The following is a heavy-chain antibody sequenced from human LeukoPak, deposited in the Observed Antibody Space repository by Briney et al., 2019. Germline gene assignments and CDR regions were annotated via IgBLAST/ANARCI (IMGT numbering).Heavy chain of an antibody. V-gene: IGHV3-21*01. J-gene: IGHJ6*03. CDR1: GFTFSTYS. Sequence: PGGSLRLSCAASGFTFSTYSMNWVRQAPGTGLEWVSSISSDTNYIYYADSVKGRFTISRDNAKNSLYLQMDSLRPEDTAVYYCARGRGDCSGGSCPFTTYMDVWGKGTTVTVSS. D-gene: IGHD2-15*01. CDR3: ARGRGDCSGGSCPFTTYMDV. CDR2: ISSDTNYI.